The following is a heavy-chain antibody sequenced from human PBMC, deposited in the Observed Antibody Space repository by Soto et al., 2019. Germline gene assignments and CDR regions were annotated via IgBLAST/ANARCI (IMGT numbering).Heavy chain of an antibody. V-gene: IGHV4-59*01. D-gene: IGHD6-13*01. Sequence: SETLSLTCTVSGGSISSYYWSWIRQPPGKGLEWIGYIYYSGSTNYNPSLKSRVTISVDTSKNQFSLKLSSVTAADTAVYYCARDLVGAGSYYYYGMDVWGQGTTVTVSS. CDR2: IYYSGST. J-gene: IGHJ6*02. CDR1: GGSISSYY. CDR3: ARDLVGAGSYYYYGMDV.